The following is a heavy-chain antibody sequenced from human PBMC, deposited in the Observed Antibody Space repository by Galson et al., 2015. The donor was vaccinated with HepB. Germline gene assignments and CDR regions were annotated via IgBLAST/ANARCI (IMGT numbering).Heavy chain of an antibody. CDR1: GGTFSSYA. J-gene: IGHJ6*03. V-gene: IGHV1-69*13. Sequence: SVKVSCKASGGTFSSYAISWVRQAPGQGLEWMGGIIPICGTANYAQKFQGRVTITADESTSTAYMELSSLRSEDTAVYYCATDAPYCSSTSCYIGEYYYYYMDVWGKGTTVTVSS. CDR3: ATDAPYCSSTSCYIGEYYYYYMDV. CDR2: IIPICGTA. D-gene: IGHD2-2*02.